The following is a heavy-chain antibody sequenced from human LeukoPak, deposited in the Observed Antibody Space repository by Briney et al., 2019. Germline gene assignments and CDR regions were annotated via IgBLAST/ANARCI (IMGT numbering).Heavy chain of an antibody. D-gene: IGHD4-17*01. CDR3: TRGKYXDYPXWXDP. J-gene: IGHJ5*02. V-gene: IGHV1-2*02. CDR2: INPNSGGT. Sequence: ASVRVSCKASGYTFTDYYMHWVRQAPGQGPEWMGWINPNSGGTNYAQKFQGRVTLTRDTSISTAYMELNSLISDDTAVYYCTRGKYXDYPXWXDPWGQGTLVT. CDR1: GYTFTDYY.